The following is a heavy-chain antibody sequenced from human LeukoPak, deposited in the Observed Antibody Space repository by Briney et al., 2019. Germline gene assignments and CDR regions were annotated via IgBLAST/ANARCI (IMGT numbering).Heavy chain of an antibody. J-gene: IGHJ4*02. CDR1: GFTFSSYG. D-gene: IGHD6-13*01. CDR3: ARQQQLVSGFDY. Sequence: GGSLRLSCAASGFTFSSYGMHWVRQAPGKGLEWVAFIRYDGSNKYYADSVKGRFTISRDNSKNTLYLQMNSLRAEDTAVYYCARQQQLVSGFDYWGQGTLVTVSS. V-gene: IGHV3-30*02. CDR2: IRYDGSNK.